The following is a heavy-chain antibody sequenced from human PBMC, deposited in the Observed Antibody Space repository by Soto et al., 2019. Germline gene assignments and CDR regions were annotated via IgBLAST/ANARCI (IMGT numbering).Heavy chain of an antibody. V-gene: IGHV3-33*01. CDR3: ARDDYDGEQAFDI. CDR1: GFTFSSYG. J-gene: IGHJ3*02. D-gene: IGHD4-17*01. Sequence: GGSLRLSCAASGFTFSSYGMHWVRQAPGKGLEWVAVIWYDGSNKYYADSVKGRFTISRDNSKNTLYLQMNSLRVEDTAVYYCARDDYDGEQAFDIWGQGTMVTVSS. CDR2: IWYDGSNK.